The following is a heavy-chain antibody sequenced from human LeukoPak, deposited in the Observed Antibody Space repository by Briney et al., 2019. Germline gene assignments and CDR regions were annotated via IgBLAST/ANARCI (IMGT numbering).Heavy chain of an antibody. V-gene: IGHV3-30-3*01. J-gene: IGHJ4*02. CDR3: ARGRTYYYDSSGYYSYFDY. D-gene: IGHD3-22*01. Sequence: GGSLRLSCAASGFTFSSYAMIWVRQAPGKGLEWVAVISYDGSNKYYADSVKGRFTISRDNSKNTLYLQMNSLRAEDTAVYYCARGRTYYYDSSGYYSYFDYWGQGTLVTVSS. CDR2: ISYDGSNK. CDR1: GFTFSSYA.